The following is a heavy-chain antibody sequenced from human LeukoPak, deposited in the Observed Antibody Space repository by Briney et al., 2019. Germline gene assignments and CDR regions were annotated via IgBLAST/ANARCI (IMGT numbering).Heavy chain of an antibody. CDR3: ARASGAGYCSTTSCYDGVYYYYMDV. J-gene: IGHJ6*03. CDR1: GGSISSGGYS. V-gene: IGHV4-30-4*07. CDR2: IYYSGST. Sequence: SETLSLTCAVSGGSISSGGYSWSWIRQPPGKGLEWIGYIYYSGSTYYNPSLKSRVTISVDTSKNQFSLKLSSVTAADTAVYYCARASGAGYCSTTSCYDGVYYYYMDVWGKGTTVTVSS. D-gene: IGHD2-2*01.